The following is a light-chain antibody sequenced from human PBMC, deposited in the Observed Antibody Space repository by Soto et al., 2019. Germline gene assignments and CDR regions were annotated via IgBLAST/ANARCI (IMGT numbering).Light chain of an antibody. CDR3: QQSYDTLTWT. J-gene: IGKJ1*01. Sequence: DIQMTQSPSSLSASVGDRVTITCRASQSINTYLSWYQQKPGRAPDVLIYGASTLQTGVPSRFSGSGYGTDFTLTINSLQPEDFATYYCQQSYDTLTWTFGQGTKVEVK. V-gene: IGKV1-39*01. CDR2: GAS. CDR1: QSINTY.